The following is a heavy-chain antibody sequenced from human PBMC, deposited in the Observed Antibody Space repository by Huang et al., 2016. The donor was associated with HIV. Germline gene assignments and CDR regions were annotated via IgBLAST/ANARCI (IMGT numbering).Heavy chain of an antibody. D-gene: IGHD3-22*01. CDR1: GYTFTNYA. J-gene: IGHJ1*01. Sequence: QVQLVQSGAAVKKPGASVKVYCKASGYTFTNYAINWVRQAPGQSLEWMGWISGYNGKTNYAQKVQGRVNMTKDKTTSTAYMELRSLISDDTAVYYCARERYYYDRSGYYTPVEYFHHWGQGTLVTVSS. CDR3: ARERYYYDRSGYYTPVEYFHH. V-gene: IGHV1-18*01. CDR2: ISGYNGKT.